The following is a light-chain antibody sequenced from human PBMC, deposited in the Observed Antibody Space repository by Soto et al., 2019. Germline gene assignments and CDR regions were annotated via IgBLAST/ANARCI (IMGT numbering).Light chain of an antibody. Sequence: QPVLTQSPSASASLGASVKLTCTLSSGHSNYVIAWHQQQPEKGPRYLMKLNSDGSHSKGDGIPDRFSGSSSGAERYLTISSLQSEGEADYYCQTWDTGIRVFGGGTKLTVL. CDR2: LNSDGSH. J-gene: IGLJ2*01. CDR1: SGHSNYV. CDR3: QTWDTGIRV. V-gene: IGLV4-69*01.